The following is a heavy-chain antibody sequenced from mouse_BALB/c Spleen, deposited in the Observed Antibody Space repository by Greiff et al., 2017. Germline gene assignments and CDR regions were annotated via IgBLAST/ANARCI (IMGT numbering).Heavy chain of an antibody. Sequence: DVMLVESGGGLVKPGGSLKLSCAASGFTFSSYAMSWVRQTPEKRLEWVASISSGGSTYYPDSVKGRFTISRDNARNILYLQMSSLRYEDTAMYYCARGRWLLRPYYAMDYWGQGTSVTVSS. CDR2: ISSGGST. D-gene: IGHD2-3*01. CDR3: ARGRWLLRPYYAMDY. V-gene: IGHV5-6-5*01. CDR1: GFTFSSYA. J-gene: IGHJ4*01.